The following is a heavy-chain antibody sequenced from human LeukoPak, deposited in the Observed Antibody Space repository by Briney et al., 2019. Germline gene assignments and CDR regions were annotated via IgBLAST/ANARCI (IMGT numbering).Heavy chain of an antibody. D-gene: IGHD3-22*01. CDR1: GFTFRSYG. CDR2: IRYDGSNK. Sequence: GGSLRLSCAASGFTFRSYGMHWVRQAPGKGLEWVAFIRYDGSNKYYADSVKGRFTISRDNSKNTLYLQMNSLRAEDTAVYYCAKILFYDSSGYPVDYWGQGTLVTVSS. J-gene: IGHJ4*02. CDR3: AKILFYDSSGYPVDY. V-gene: IGHV3-30*02.